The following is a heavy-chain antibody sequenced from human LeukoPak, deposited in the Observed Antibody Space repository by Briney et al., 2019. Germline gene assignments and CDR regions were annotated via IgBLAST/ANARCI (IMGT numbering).Heavy chain of an antibody. Sequence: GGSLRLSCASSGFTFSIYAMSWVRQAPGKGLEWVSGSSGSGGGTYYAGSVKGRFTLSRGNSKNTLYLQMNRLRVEDTAIYYCVKESSGGADAFDIWGQGTMVTVSS. D-gene: IGHD6-19*01. V-gene: IGHV3-23*01. CDR1: GFTFSIYA. CDR3: VKESSGGADAFDI. J-gene: IGHJ3*02. CDR2: SSGSGGGT.